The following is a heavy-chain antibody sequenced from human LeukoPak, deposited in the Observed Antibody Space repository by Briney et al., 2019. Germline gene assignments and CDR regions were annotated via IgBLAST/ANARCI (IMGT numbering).Heavy chain of an antibody. CDR3: AKVVAARLDAFDI. J-gene: IGHJ3*02. Sequence: GASLRLSCAASGFTFSSYAMSWVRQAPGKGLEWASAISGSGGSTYYADSVKGRFTISRDNSKNTLYLQMNSLRAEDTAVYYCAKVVAARLDAFDIWGQGTMVTVSS. CDR2: ISGSGGST. V-gene: IGHV3-23*01. D-gene: IGHD2-15*01. CDR1: GFTFSSYA.